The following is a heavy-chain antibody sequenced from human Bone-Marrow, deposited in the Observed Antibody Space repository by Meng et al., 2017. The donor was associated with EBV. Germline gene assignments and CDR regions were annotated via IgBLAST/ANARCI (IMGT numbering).Heavy chain of an antibody. CDR1: GFSLSTRVVG. CDR2: TYWDDDT. CDR3: AHLITARPFDY. V-gene: IGHV2-5*02. D-gene: IGHD6-6*01. Sequence: QITFGQSGPALVKPTLSLTLTCTISGFSLSTRVVGLRRIPQPPGKALVWLSVTYWDDDTRYSPSLKSMLTIAKDTSKNQVVLTITNIDPVDAAKYYAAHLITARPFDYWGRGSVVTVSS. J-gene: IGHJ4*02.